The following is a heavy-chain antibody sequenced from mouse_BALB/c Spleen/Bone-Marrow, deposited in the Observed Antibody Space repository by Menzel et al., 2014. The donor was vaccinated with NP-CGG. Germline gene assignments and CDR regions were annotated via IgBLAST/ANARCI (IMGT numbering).Heavy chain of an antibody. J-gene: IGHJ3*01. CDR3: ARSGGGYDGFAY. CDR1: GYTFTSYW. CDR2: INPSTGYT. Sequence: QVQLQQSGAELAKPGASVKMSCKASGYTFTSYWMHWVKQRPGQGLEWIGYINPSTGYTEYNQKFKDKATLTGDKSSSTAYMQLNSLTSEDSAVYYCARSGGGYDGFAYWGQGTLVAVSA. D-gene: IGHD2-2*01. V-gene: IGHV1-7*01.